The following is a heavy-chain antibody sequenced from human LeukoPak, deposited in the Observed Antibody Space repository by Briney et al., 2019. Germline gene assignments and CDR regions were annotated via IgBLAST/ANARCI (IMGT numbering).Heavy chain of an antibody. D-gene: IGHD3-16*01. Sequence: GGSLRLSXAASGFTFSDYYMSWVRQAPGKGLEWISVIYSGDNTYYVESVKGRFTISRDNSKNTLFLQMNRLRAEDTAVYYCAGRRVLDASFDYWGQGTLVTVSS. CDR1: GFTFSDYY. CDR2: IYSGDNT. J-gene: IGHJ4*02. V-gene: IGHV3-66*02. CDR3: AGRRVLDASFDY.